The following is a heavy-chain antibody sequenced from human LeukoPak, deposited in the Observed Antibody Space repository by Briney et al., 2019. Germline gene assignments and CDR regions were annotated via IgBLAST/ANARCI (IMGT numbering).Heavy chain of an antibody. J-gene: IGHJ6*02. Sequence: GGSLRLSCAASGFTFSSYWMHWVRQAPGKGLEWVAVISYDGSNKYYADSVKGRFTISRDNSKNTLYLQMNSLRAEDTAVYYCAREISGSYPRGYYGMDVWGQGTTVTVSS. V-gene: IGHV3-30-3*01. D-gene: IGHD1-26*01. CDR1: GFTFSSYW. CDR2: ISYDGSNK. CDR3: AREISGSYPRGYYGMDV.